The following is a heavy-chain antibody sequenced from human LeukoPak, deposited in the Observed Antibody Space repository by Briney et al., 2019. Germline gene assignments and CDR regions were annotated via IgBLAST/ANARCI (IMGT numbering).Heavy chain of an antibody. J-gene: IGHJ5*02. D-gene: IGHD2-15*01. Sequence: GGSLRLSCTASGFTFKLYWMHWVRQVPGRGPVWVSRINHDGSDTIYADSVRGRFTISRDDAKNTLYLRMNNLRAEDTAVYYCVRGGPSTWSWGQGTLVTVSS. CDR1: GFTFKLYW. V-gene: IGHV3-74*01. CDR3: VRGGPSTWS. CDR2: INHDGSDT.